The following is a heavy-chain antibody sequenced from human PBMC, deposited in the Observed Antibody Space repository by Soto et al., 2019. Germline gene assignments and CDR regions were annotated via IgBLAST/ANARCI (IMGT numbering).Heavy chain of an antibody. D-gene: IGHD3-3*01. Sequence: GGSLRLSCAASGFTFSSYSMNWVRQAPGKGLEWVSSISSSSSYIYYADSVKGRFTISRDNAKNSLYLQMNSLRAEDTAVYYCARGEVRFLEWPDYYYYMDVWGKGTTVTVSS. CDR3: ARGEVRFLEWPDYYYYMDV. CDR2: ISSSSSYI. J-gene: IGHJ6*03. V-gene: IGHV3-21*01. CDR1: GFTFSSYS.